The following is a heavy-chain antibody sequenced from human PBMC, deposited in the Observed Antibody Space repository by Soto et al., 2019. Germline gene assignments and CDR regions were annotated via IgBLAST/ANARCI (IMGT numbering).Heavy chain of an antibody. CDR2: IYYSGST. V-gene: IGHV4-59*01. Sequence: PSETLSLTCTVSGGSISSYYWSWIRQPPGKGLEWIGYIYYSGSTNYNPSLKSRVTISVDTSKNQFSLKLSSVTAADTAVYYCASGGVAGSQYYFDYWGQGTLVTVSS. J-gene: IGHJ4*02. CDR1: GGSISSYY. D-gene: IGHD6-19*01. CDR3: ASGGVAGSQYYFDY.